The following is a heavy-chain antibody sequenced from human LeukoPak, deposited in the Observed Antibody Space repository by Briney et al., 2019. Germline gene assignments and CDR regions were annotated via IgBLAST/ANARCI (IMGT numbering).Heavy chain of an antibody. J-gene: IGHJ5*02. D-gene: IGHD3-10*01. Sequence: PSETLSLTCAVYGGSFSGYYWSWIRQPPGKGLEWIGEINHSGSTNYNPSLKSRVTISVDTSKNQFSLKLSSVTAADTAVYYCARGGRDPSGSGPMVRGVITDNWFGPWGQGTLVTVSS. CDR1: GGSFSGYY. CDR3: ARGGRDPSGSGPMVRGVITDNWFGP. V-gene: IGHV4-34*01. CDR2: INHSGST.